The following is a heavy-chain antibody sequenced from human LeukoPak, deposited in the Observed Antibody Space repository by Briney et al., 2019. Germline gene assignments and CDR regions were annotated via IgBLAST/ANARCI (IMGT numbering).Heavy chain of an antibody. CDR2: IYYSGNT. CDR3: ARQTGSGLFILP. V-gene: IGHV4-39*01. Sequence: PSETLSLTCTVSGVSISSSNSYWGWIRQPPGKGLEWIGGIYYSGNTYYNVSLKSQVSISIDTSKNQFSLKLTSVTAADTAVYYCARQTGSGLFILPGGQGTLVTVSS. D-gene: IGHD3/OR15-3a*01. CDR1: GVSISSSNSY. J-gene: IGHJ4*02.